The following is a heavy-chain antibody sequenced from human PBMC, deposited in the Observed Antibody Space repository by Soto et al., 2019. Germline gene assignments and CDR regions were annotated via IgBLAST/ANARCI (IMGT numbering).Heavy chain of an antibody. V-gene: IGHV4-59*08. CDR3: ARLLTPYGDYSTYYYMDV. Sequence: SETLSLTCTVSGGSISSYYWSWIRQPPGKGLEWIGYIYYSGSTNYNPSLKSRVTISVDTSKNQFSLKLSSVTAADTAVYYCARLLTPYGDYSTYYYMDVWGKGTTVTVSS. D-gene: IGHD4-17*01. CDR1: GGSISSYY. CDR2: IYYSGST. J-gene: IGHJ6*03.